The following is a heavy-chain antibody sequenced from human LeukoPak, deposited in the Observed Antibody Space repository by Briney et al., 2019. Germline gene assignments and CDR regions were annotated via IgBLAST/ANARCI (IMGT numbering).Heavy chain of an antibody. V-gene: IGHV4-59*01. D-gene: IGHD3-22*01. Sequence: NASETLSLTCTVSGGSISSYYWSWIRQPPGKGLEWIGYIYYSGSTNYNPSLKSRVTISVDTSKNQFSLKLSSVTAADTAVYYCARDGLYYDSSGWLDYWGQGTLVTVSS. CDR3: ARDGLYYDSSGWLDY. J-gene: IGHJ4*02. CDR1: GGSISSYY. CDR2: IYYSGST.